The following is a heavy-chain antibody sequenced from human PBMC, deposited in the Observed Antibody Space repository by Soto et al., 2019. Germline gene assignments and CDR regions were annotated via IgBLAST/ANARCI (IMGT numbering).Heavy chain of an antibody. D-gene: IGHD1-26*01. CDR2: IYHSGST. V-gene: IGHV4-30-2*01. CDR3: ARDSRSRNACDI. CDR1: GGSISGGGFS. Sequence: SETLSLTCAVSGGSISGGGFSWSWIRQPPGKGLEFIGYIYHSGSTYYNPSLKSRVTISLDRSKNHFSLNLNSVTAADTAVYYCARDSRSRNACDIWGQGTLVTVSS. J-gene: IGHJ3*02.